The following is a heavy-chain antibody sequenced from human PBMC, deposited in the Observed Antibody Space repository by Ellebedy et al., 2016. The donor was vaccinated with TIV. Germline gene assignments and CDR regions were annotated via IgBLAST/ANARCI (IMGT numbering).Heavy chain of an antibody. J-gene: IGHJ3*01. V-gene: IGHV3-7*03. Sequence: PGGSLRLSCAASGFTFSSYWMSWVRQAQGKGLEWVANLKQDGSEKYYVDSVKGRFTISRDNVKNSLYLERNSLSADDTAVYYCARERCPHCPNEAFDVWGQGTTVIVSS. CDR2: LKQDGSEK. D-gene: IGHD2-8*01. CDR1: GFTFSSYW. CDR3: ARERCPHCPNEAFDV.